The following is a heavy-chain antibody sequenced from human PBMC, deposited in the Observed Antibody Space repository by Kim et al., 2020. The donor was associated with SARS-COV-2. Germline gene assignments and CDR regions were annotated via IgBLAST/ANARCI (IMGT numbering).Heavy chain of an antibody. Sequence: SETLSLTCAVYGGSFSGYYWSWIRQPPGKGLEWIGEINHSGSTNYNPSLKSRVTISVDTSKNQFSLKLSSVTAADTAVYYCARVRLVHTAMVFYYYGMDVWGQGTTVTVSS. CDR3: ARVRLVHTAMVFYYYGMDV. CDR2: INHSGST. J-gene: IGHJ6*02. CDR1: GGSFSGYY. V-gene: IGHV4-34*01. D-gene: IGHD5-18*01.